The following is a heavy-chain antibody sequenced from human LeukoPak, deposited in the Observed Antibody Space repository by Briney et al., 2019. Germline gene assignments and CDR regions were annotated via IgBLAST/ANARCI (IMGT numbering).Heavy chain of an antibody. V-gene: IGHV4-39*07. CDR1: GGPISSSSYY. J-gene: IGHJ4*02. CDR2: IYYSGST. CDR3: ARDLVRGVRSD. D-gene: IGHD3-10*01. Sequence: PSETLSLTCTVSGGPISSSSYYWGWIRQPPGKGLEWIGSIYYSGSTYYSPSLKSRVTISVDTSKNQFSLKLSSVTAADTAVYYCARDLVRGVRSDWGQGALVTVSS.